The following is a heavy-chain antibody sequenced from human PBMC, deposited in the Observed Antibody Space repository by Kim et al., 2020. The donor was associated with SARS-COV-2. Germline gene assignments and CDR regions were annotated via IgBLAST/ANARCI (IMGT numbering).Heavy chain of an antibody. CDR3: ALDYGDNAYDY. J-gene: IGHJ4*02. V-gene: IGHV4-59*01. Sequence: NSTPSLKSRVTISVDTSKNQFSLKLSSVTAADTAVYYCALDYGDNAYDYWGQGTLVTVSS. D-gene: IGHD4-17*01.